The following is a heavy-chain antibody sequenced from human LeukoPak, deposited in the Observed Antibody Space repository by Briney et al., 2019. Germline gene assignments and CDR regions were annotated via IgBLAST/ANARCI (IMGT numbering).Heavy chain of an antibody. CDR1: GYTFTSYG. V-gene: IGHV1-18*01. Sequence: ASVKVSCKGSGYTFTSYGISWVRQAPGQGLEWMGWISAYNGNTNYAQKLQGRVTMTTDTSTSTAYMELRSLRSDDTAVYYCARVSSEGIAVAGDNWFDPWGQGTLVTVSS. D-gene: IGHD6-19*01. J-gene: IGHJ5*02. CDR2: ISAYNGNT. CDR3: ARVSSEGIAVAGDNWFDP.